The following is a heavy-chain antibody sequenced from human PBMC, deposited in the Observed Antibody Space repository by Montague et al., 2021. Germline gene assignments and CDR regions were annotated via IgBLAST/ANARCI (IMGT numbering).Heavy chain of an antibody. CDR3: ARGRYRYYDLDI. Sequence: SETLSLTCTVSRSLINSDYYWCWIQQPPGKVLEWMGSVSHGGRTYYNPSLNRRATISVDTSNNHFSLKLSSVTAADTVIYYCARGRYRYYDLDIWGQGTTITVSS. CDR2: VSHGGRT. J-gene: IGHJ6*02. D-gene: IGHD1-1*01. V-gene: IGHV4-38-2*02. CDR1: RSLINSDYY.